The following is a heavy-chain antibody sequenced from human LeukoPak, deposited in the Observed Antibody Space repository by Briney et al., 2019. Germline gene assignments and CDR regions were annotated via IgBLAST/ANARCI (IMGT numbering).Heavy chain of an antibody. CDR1: GFTFSSYW. CDR2: INSDGSST. V-gene: IGHV3-74*01. CDR3: ARVGDHSSSWFLFDY. D-gene: IGHD6-13*01. Sequence: QSGGSLRLSCAASGFTFSSYWMHWVRQAPGKGLVWVSRINSDGSSTSYADSVKGRFTISRDNAKNTLYLQMNSLRAEDTAVYYCARVGDHSSSWFLFDYWGQGTLVTVSS. J-gene: IGHJ4*02.